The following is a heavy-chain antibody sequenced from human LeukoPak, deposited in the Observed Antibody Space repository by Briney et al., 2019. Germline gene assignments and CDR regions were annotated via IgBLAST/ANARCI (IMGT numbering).Heavy chain of an antibody. CDR1: GSTFNNYA. CDR3: ANDFGH. Sequence: RSGGSLRLSCAASGSTFNNYAMSWVRQAPGKGLEWVSTISGSDDNTYYADSVKGRFTISRDISKNTLYLQMNSLRADDTAVYYCANDFGHWGQGTLVTVSS. J-gene: IGHJ4*02. V-gene: IGHV3-23*01. CDR2: ISGSDDNT.